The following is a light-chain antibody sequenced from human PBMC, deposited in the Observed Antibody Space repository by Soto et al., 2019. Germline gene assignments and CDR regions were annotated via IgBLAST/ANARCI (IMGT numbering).Light chain of an antibody. V-gene: IGKV3-20*01. CDR3: QQYSTSPT. Sequence: EIVLTQSPCTLSLSPGERATLSCRASQSVSSSYLAWYQQKPGQAPRLLIYDASNRATGIPARFSGSGSGTDFTLTISSLEPEDFAVYYCQQYSTSPTFGEGTRLEI. CDR1: QSVSSSY. CDR2: DAS. J-gene: IGKJ5*01.